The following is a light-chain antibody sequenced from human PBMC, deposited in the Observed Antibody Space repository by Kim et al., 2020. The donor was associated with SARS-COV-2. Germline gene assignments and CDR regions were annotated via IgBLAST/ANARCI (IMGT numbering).Light chain of an antibody. CDR1: QSVSSNY. CDR3: QQYGSSPLYT. CDR2: GAS. Sequence: IVLTQSPGTLSLSPGERVTLSCRASQSVSSNYLTWYQQTPGQAPRLLIYGASSRATGIPDRFSGSGSGTDFTLTISRLEPEDFAVYYCQQYGSSPLYTFGQGTKLEI. V-gene: IGKV3-20*01. J-gene: IGKJ2*01.